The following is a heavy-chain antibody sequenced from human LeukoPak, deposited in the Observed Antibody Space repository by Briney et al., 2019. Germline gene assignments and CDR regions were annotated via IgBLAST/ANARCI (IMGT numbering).Heavy chain of an antibody. J-gene: IGHJ4*02. CDR1: GGSISSYY. CDR3: ARELMGATTPGIDY. Sequence: SSETLSLTCTVSGGSISSYYWSWIRQPPGKGLEWIGYIYYSGSTNYNPSLKSRVTISVDTSKNQFSLKLSSVTAADTAVYYCARELMGATTPGIDYWGQGTLVPVSS. CDR2: IYYSGST. V-gene: IGHV4-59*12. D-gene: IGHD1-26*01.